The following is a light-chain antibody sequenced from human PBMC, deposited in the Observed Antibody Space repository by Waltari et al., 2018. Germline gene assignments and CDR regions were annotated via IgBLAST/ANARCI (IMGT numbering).Light chain of an antibody. CDR3: QQRSNWLLT. J-gene: IGKJ4*01. CDR1: QSVSSY. Sequence: DIVLTQSRATLSLSPGDRATLSCRASQSVSSYLAWYQQKPGQAPRLLIYDASNRATGIPARFSGSGSGTDFTLTISSLEPEDFAVYYCQQRSNWLLTFGGGTKVEIK. V-gene: IGKV3-11*01. CDR2: DAS.